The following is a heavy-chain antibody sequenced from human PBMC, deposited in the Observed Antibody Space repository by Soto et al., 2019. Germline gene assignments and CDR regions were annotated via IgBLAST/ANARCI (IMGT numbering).Heavy chain of an antibody. J-gene: IGHJ3*02. CDR1: GGSISSYY. D-gene: IGHD4-17*01. CDR3: ARRYGYAFDI. CDR2: IYYSGST. V-gene: IGHV4-59*01. Sequence: QVQLQESGPGLVKPSETLSLTCTVSGGSISSYYWRWIRQPPGKGLEWIGYIYYSGSTNYNPSLMSRVTISVDTSKTQFSLKLSSVTAADTAVYYCARRYGYAFDIWGQGTMVTVSS.